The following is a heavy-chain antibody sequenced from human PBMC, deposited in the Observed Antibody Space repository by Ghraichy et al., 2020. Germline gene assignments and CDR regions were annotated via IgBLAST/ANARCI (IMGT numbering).Heavy chain of an antibody. V-gene: IGHV4-59*01. CDR2: IYYSGST. CDR1: GGSISSYY. CDR3: ARVAAAGPRDYYYYYYMDV. J-gene: IGHJ6*03. Sequence: SQTLSLTCTVSGGSISSYYWSWIRQPPGKGLEWIGYIYYSGSTNYNPSLKSRVTISVDTSKNQFSLKLSSVTAADTAVYYCARVAAAGPRDYYYYYYMDVWGKGTTVTVSS. D-gene: IGHD6-13*01.